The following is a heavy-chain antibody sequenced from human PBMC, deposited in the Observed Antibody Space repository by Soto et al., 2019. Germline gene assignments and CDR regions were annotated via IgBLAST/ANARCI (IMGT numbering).Heavy chain of an antibody. D-gene: IGHD2-2*01. CDR3: ARGALGYCSSTSCYGVDY. CDR1: GYTFTGYY. CDR2: INPNSGGT. Sequence: ASVKVSCKASGYTFTGYYMHWVRQAPGQGLEWMGWINPNSGGTNYAQKFQGWVTMTRDTSISTAYMELSRLRSDDTAVYYCARGALGYCSSTSCYGVDYWGQGTLVTVSS. J-gene: IGHJ4*02. V-gene: IGHV1-2*04.